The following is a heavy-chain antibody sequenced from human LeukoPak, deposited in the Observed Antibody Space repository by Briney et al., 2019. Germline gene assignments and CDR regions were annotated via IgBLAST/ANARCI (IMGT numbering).Heavy chain of an antibody. CDR3: ARGVRDILSGYYTDYYFYYMDV. CDR1: GFTFSSYA. Sequence: GGSLRLSCAASGFTFSSYAMHWVRQAPGKGLEWVSFISSSLDSNIYYADSVKGRFTISRDNAKNSLYLQMNSLRAEDTAVYYCARGVRDILSGYYTDYYFYYMDVWGKGTTVTVSS. CDR2: ISSSLDSNI. J-gene: IGHJ6*03. D-gene: IGHD3-9*01. V-gene: IGHV3-48*01.